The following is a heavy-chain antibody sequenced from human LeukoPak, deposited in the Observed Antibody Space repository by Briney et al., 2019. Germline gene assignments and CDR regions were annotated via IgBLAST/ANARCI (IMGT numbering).Heavy chain of an antibody. CDR1: GGSISSSSYY. V-gene: IGHV4-39*01. D-gene: IGHD3-9*01. Sequence: PSETLSLTCTVSGGSISSSSYYWGWIRQPPGKGLEWIGSIYYSGSTYYNPSLKSRVTISVDTSKNQFSLKLSSVTAADTAVYYCARGDYDILTGYYMGYWGQGTLVTVSS. CDR2: IYYSGST. J-gene: IGHJ4*02. CDR3: ARGDYDILTGYYMGY.